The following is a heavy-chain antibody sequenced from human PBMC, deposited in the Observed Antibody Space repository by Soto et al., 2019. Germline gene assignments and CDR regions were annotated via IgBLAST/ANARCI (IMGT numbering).Heavy chain of an antibody. CDR3: ARDFMGDLVVDPFDY. CDR1: GYPFTRYY. Sequence: GXSVKVSCKASGYPFTRYYMHLLRHSPGQGLEWMGGIIPIFDTADYAQKFQGRVTITADESTNTAYMELSSLRSEDTAVYYCARDFMGDLVVDPFDYWGQGTLVTVSS. J-gene: IGHJ4*02. CDR2: IIPIFDTA. D-gene: IGHD3-22*01. V-gene: IGHV1-69*01.